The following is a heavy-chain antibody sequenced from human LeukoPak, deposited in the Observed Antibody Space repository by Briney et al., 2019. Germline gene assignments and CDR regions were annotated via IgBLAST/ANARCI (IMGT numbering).Heavy chain of an antibody. J-gene: IGHJ4*02. Sequence: PSETLSLTCAVSGGSISSGGYSWSWIRQPPGKGLEWIGYIYHSGSTYYNPSLKSRVTISVDRSKNQFSLKLSSVSAADTAMYYCARGGEYYYDSSGYYAFDYWGQGTLVTVSS. V-gene: IGHV4-30-2*01. CDR3: ARGGEYYYDSSGYYAFDY. CDR1: GGSISSGGYS. CDR2: IYHSGST. D-gene: IGHD3-22*01.